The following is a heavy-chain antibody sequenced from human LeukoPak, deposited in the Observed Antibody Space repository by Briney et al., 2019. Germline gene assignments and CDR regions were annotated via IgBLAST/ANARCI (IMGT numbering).Heavy chain of an antibody. CDR1: GFSFSDYW. V-gene: IGHV3-7*01. CDR3: GRFGYVAGVDL. CDR2: INPDGTAT. Sequence: GGSLRLSCAASGFSFSDYWMTWVRQAPGAGLEFVANINPDGTATYYADPVKGRFTIPRDNAKNLVYLQMNSLRAEDTAVYHCGRFGYVAGVDLWGQGTLVTVSS. J-gene: IGHJ4*02. D-gene: IGHD6-19*01.